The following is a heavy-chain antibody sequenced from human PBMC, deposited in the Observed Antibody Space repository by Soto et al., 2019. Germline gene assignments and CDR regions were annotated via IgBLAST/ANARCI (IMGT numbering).Heavy chain of an antibody. Sequence: LRLSCAASGFRFSNYGMHWVRQPPGKGLEWVSAISGSGGSTYYADSVKGRFTISRDNSKNTLYLQMNSLRAEDTAVYYCAKDSSGWYDGMDVWGQGTTVTVSS. CDR2: ISGSGGST. V-gene: IGHV3-23*01. J-gene: IGHJ6*02. D-gene: IGHD6-19*01. CDR3: AKDSSGWYDGMDV. CDR1: GFRFSNYG.